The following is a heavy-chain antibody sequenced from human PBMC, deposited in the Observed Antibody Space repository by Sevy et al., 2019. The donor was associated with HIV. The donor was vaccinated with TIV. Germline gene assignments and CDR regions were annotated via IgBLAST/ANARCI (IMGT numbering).Heavy chain of an antibody. CDR3: ARETGDYYYYYMDV. D-gene: IGHD7-27*01. CDR2: INHSGST. Sequence: SETLSLTCAVYGGSFSGYYWSWIRQPPGKGLEWIGEINHSGSTNYNPSLKSRVTISVDTSKNQFSLKRSSVTAADTAVYYCARETGDYYYYYMDVWGKGTTVTVSS. V-gene: IGHV4-34*01. J-gene: IGHJ6*03. CDR1: GGSFSGYY.